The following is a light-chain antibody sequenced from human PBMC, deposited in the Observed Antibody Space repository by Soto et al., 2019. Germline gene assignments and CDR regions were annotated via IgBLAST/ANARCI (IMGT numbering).Light chain of an antibody. V-gene: IGKV3D-20*01. CDR3: QHYDSPPYT. J-gene: IGKJ2*01. Sequence: EIVLTQSPGTLSLSPGERAILSCGSSQTVSSVYLAWYQQKPGLAPRLLIYDAYSRATGIPDRFSGSGSGTDVTLTISRLEPEDFAVYYCQHYDSPPYTCGQGTKLEIK. CDR2: DAY. CDR1: QTVSSVY.